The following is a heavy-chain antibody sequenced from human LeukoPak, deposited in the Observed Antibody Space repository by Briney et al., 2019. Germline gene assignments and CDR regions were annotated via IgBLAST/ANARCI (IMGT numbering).Heavy chain of an antibody. CDR3: ASPYCSSTSCYTSSYYYGMDV. CDR2: INPNSGGT. Sequence: GASVKVPCKASGYTFTGYYMHWVRQAPGQGLEWMGWINPNSGGTNYAQKFQGRVTMTRDTSISTAYMELSRLRSDDTAVYYCASPYCSSTSCYTSSYYYGMDVWGQGTTVTVSS. D-gene: IGHD2-2*02. J-gene: IGHJ6*02. V-gene: IGHV1-2*02. CDR1: GYTFTGYY.